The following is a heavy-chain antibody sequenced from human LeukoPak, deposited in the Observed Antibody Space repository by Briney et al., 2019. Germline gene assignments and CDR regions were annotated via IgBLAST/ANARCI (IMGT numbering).Heavy chain of an antibody. CDR3: ARDHPQYYDFWSGYSPDYYYYGMDV. CDR2: IKPNGNDK. J-gene: IGHJ6*02. D-gene: IGHD3-3*01. CDR1: GFIVSSNY. V-gene: IGHV3-7*01. Sequence: GGSLRLSCAASGFIVSSNYMSWVRQAPGKGLEWVATIKPNGNDKFFVDSVKGRFTISRDNAKNTLYLQMNSLRAEDTAVYYCARDHPQYYDFWSGYSPDYYYYGMDVWGQGTTVTVSS.